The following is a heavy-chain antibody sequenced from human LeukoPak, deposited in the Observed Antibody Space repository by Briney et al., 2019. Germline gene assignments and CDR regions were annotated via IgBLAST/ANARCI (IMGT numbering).Heavy chain of an antibody. J-gene: IGHJ6*02. CDR2: ISSSSSYI. CDR3: ARDTSSGYDEQGEELGMDV. V-gene: IGHV3-21*04. D-gene: IGHD5-12*01. CDR1: GFTFSSYS. Sequence: PGGSLRLSCAASGFTFSSYSMNWVRQAPGKGLEWVSSISSSSSYIYYADSVKGRFTISRDNAKNSLYLQMSSLRAEDTALYYCARDTSSGYDEQGEELGMDVWGQGTTVTVSS.